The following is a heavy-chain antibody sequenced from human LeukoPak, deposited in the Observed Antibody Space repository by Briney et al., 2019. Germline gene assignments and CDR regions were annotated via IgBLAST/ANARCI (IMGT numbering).Heavy chain of an antibody. V-gene: IGHV3-30*18. Sequence: GRSLRLSCAASGFTFSSYGMHWVRQAPGKGLEWVAVISYDGSNKYYADSAKGRFTISRDNSKNTLYLQMNSLRAEDTAVYYCAKDRRAATTNWFDPWGQGTLVTVSS. CDR3: AKDRRAATTNWFDP. J-gene: IGHJ5*02. CDR1: GFTFSSYG. CDR2: ISYDGSNK. D-gene: IGHD2-15*01.